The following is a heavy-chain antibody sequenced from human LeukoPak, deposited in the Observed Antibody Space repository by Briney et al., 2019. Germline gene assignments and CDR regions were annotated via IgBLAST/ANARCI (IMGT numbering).Heavy chain of an antibody. CDR3: ARDRYDSYPMDV. CDR2: IYYSGST. J-gene: IGHJ6*02. Sequence: SETLSLTCTVSSGSISGSSYFWGWIRQPPGKGLEWIGYIYYSGSTYYNASLKSRVTISVDTSKNQFSLKLTSVTAADTAVYYCARDRYDSYPMDVWGQGTTVTVSS. V-gene: IGHV4-31*03. D-gene: IGHD3-3*01. CDR1: SGSISGSSYF.